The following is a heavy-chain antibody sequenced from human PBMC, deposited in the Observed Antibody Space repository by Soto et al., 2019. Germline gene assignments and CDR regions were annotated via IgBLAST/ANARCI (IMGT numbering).Heavy chain of an antibody. D-gene: IGHD7-27*01. V-gene: IGHV4-59*02. CDR3: ARDKVESTGWHQFDI. Sequence: SETLSLTCSVSGGSVSSYWWSWIRQPPGKGLEWIGYIYYTGSTNYSPSLKGRVTISLDASKSQFSLTLTSVTAADTAVYYCARDKVESTGWHQFDIWGQGTLVTVSS. CDR2: IYYTGST. J-gene: IGHJ4*02. CDR1: GGSVSSYW.